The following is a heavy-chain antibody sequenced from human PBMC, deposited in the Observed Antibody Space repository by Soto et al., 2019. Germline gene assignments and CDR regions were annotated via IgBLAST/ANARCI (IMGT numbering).Heavy chain of an antibody. CDR1: GFDVSNTD. Sequence: EVQLVESGGDLVQRGGSLRLSCAASGFDVSNTDMSWGRQAPGKGLEWVSVIYSGGYTNYADSVKGRFIVSRDSPKNTLYLQMDSLRAEDTAVYYCAREAIIVIAAPEYYFDYWGQGTLVTVAS. D-gene: IGHD3-22*01. V-gene: IGHV3-66*01. J-gene: IGHJ4*02. CDR2: IYSGGYT. CDR3: AREAIIVIAAPEYYFDY.